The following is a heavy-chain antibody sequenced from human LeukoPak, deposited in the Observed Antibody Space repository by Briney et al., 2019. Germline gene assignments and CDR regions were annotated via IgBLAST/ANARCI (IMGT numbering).Heavy chain of an antibody. CDR3: VKDRSIAAPNNDFFDS. V-gene: IGHV3-64D*06. J-gene: IGHJ4*02. CDR2: ISSNGATT. D-gene: IGHD6-6*01. Sequence: PGGSLRLSCSASGFTFNRFYLHRVRQAPGKGLEFVSHISSNGATTYYADSVKGRFTISRDNSKNTLYLQMSSLRADDTAVYYCVKDRSIAAPNNDFFDSWAREPWSPSPQ. CDR1: GFTFNRFY.